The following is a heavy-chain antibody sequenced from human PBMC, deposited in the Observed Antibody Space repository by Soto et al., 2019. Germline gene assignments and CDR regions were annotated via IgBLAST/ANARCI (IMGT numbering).Heavy chain of an antibody. CDR2: TYYRSKWYY. V-gene: IGHV6-1*01. D-gene: IGHD6-6*01. CDR1: GDSVSSNSAA. J-gene: IGHJ6*02. Sequence: SQTLSLTCAISGDSVSSNSAAWNWIRQSPSRGLEWLGRTYYRSKWYYGYAVSVKSRITIKPDTSKNQFSLQLNSVTPEDTAVYYCERIHSSSSSDMDVWGQGTTVTVSS. CDR3: ERIHSSSSSDMDV.